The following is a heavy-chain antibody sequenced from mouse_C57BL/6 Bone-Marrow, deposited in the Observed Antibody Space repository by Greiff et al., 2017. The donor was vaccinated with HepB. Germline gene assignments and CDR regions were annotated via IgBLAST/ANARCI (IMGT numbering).Heavy chain of an antibody. Sequence: QVQLQQSGSELRSPGSSVKLSCKDFDSEVFPIAYMSWVRQKPGHGFEWIGGILPSIGRTIYGEKFEDKATLDADTLSNTAYLELNSLTSEDSAIYYCARGNLLYVYGSSYSYWYFDVWGTGTTVTVSS. CDR1: DSEVFPIAY. CDR3: ARGNLLYVYGSSYSYWYFDV. J-gene: IGHJ1*03. V-gene: IGHV15-2*01. CDR2: ILPSIGRT. D-gene: IGHD1-1*01.